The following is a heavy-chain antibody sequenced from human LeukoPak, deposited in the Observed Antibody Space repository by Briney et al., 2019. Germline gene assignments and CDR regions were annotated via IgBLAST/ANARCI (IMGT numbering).Heavy chain of an antibody. D-gene: IGHD6-6*01. CDR1: GGSISSHY. CDR2: IYYSGST. Sequence: SETLSLTCIVSGGSISSHYWNWIRQPPGKGLEWIGSIYYSGSTYYNPSLKSRVTMSVDTSKNQFSLKLSSVTAADTAVYYCARLEWQLEPGFDYWGQGTLVTVSS. CDR3: ARLEWQLEPGFDY. J-gene: IGHJ4*02. V-gene: IGHV4-59*04.